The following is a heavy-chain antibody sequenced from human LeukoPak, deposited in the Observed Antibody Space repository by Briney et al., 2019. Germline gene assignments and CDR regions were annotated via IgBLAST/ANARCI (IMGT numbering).Heavy chain of an antibody. Sequence: PGRSLRLSCAASGFTFSSYGMHWVRQAPGKGLEWVAVIWYDGSNKYYADSVKGRFTISRDNSKNTLYLQMNSLRAEDTAVYYCVTDRQRFGVVHIPYFDYWGQGTLVTVSS. CDR3: VTDRQRFGVVHIPYFDY. V-gene: IGHV3-33*01. J-gene: IGHJ4*02. CDR2: IWYDGSNK. CDR1: GFTFSSYG. D-gene: IGHD3-3*01.